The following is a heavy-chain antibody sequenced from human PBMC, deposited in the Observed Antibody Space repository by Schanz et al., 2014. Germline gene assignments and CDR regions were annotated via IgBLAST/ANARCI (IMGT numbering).Heavy chain of an antibody. V-gene: IGHV3-13*01. CDR3: ARGGSNREFYTVMDV. D-gene: IGHD3-10*01. Sequence: VQLVESGGDLVQPGGSLRLSCAGSGVVLSGNALHGVRQAPGKGLECVSSIGILGDTYYGDSVKGRFTISRDSLHMNDVIGGDTAVYYCARGGSNREFYTVMDVWGRGTTVTVS. J-gene: IGHJ6*02. CDR2: IGILGDT. CDR1: GVVLSGNA.